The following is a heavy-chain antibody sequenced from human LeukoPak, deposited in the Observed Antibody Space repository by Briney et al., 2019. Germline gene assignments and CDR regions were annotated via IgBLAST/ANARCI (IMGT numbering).Heavy chain of an antibody. Sequence: GGSLRLSCAASRFTFSTYGMHWVRQAPGKGLEWVAVISYDGSNKYYADSVKGRFTISRDNSKNTLYLQMNSLRGEDTAVYYCAKGGPPTGASPRPWDFNYWGQGTLVTVSS. V-gene: IGHV3-30*18. D-gene: IGHD1-26*01. CDR1: RFTFSTYG. J-gene: IGHJ4*02. CDR3: AKGGPPTGASPRPWDFNY. CDR2: ISYDGSNK.